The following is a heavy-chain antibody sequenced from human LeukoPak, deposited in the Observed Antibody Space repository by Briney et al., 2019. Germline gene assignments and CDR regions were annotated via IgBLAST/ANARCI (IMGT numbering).Heavy chain of an antibody. D-gene: IGHD6-13*01. J-gene: IGHJ4*02. CDR1: GGYISTGNYY. V-gene: IGHV4-61*09. CDR2: IYTTGST. Sequence: PSETLSLTCTVSGGYISTGNYYWSWIRQPAGTGLEWIGNIYTTGSTSHNPSLKSRVTISVDASKNQFSLRLSSVTAADTAVYYRARDWGPAAATPYYFDYWGQGTLVTVSS. CDR3: ARDWGPAAATPYYFDY.